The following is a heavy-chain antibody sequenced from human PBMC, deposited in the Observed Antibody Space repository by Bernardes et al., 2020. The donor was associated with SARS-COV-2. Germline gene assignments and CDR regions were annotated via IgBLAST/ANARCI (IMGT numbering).Heavy chain of an antibody. J-gene: IGHJ5*02. Sequence: GGSLRLSCAASGFSFSSYSMNWVRQAPGKGLEWVSYISSSSSTIYYADSVKGRFPISRDNAKNSLYLQMNSLRAEDTAVYYCARSLRITIFGVARQNWFDPWGQGTLVTVSS. V-gene: IGHV3-48*01. CDR2: ISSSSSTI. CDR3: ARSLRITIFGVARQNWFDP. CDR1: GFSFSSYS. D-gene: IGHD3-3*01.